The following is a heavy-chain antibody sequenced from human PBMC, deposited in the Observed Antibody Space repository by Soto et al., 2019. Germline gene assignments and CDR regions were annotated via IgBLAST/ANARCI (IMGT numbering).Heavy chain of an antibody. CDR2: ISYDGSNK. J-gene: IGHJ6*02. D-gene: IGHD6-19*01. CDR3: XRGVYGWYQYYYYGMDV. Sequence: GGSLRLSCAASGFTFSSYAMHWVRQAPGKGLEWVAVISYDGSNKYYADSVKGRFTISRDNSKNTLYLQMNSLRAEDTAVYYCXRGVYGWYQYYYYGMDVWGQGTTVTVSS. CDR1: GFTFSSYA. V-gene: IGHV3-30-3*01.